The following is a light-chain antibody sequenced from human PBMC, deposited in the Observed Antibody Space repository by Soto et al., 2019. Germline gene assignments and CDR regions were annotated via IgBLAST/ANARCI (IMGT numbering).Light chain of an antibody. Sequence: AIQMTQSPSSLSASVGDRVTITCRSSQDISTELGWYQQRPGKAPNLLIYGASTLQTGVPSRFSGSGSGTEFFLTISSLQPEDVATYFCLQDYNYPRTVGQGTKLQIK. J-gene: IGKJ2*01. V-gene: IGKV1-6*01. CDR2: GAS. CDR3: LQDYNYPRT. CDR1: QDISTE.